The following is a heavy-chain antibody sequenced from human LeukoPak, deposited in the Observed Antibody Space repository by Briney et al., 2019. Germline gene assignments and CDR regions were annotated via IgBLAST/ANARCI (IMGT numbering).Heavy chain of an antibody. D-gene: IGHD1-26*01. Sequence: ASVKVSCKASGYTFTSYYMHWVPQAPAQGLQWMGIINPSGGSTSYPQKFQGRGTMTRDMSTSTDYMELSSLRSEDTAIYYCARDNSVGDNAWWFDPWGQGTLVTVSS. CDR3: ARDNSVGDNAWWFDP. CDR1: GYTFTSYY. J-gene: IGHJ5*02. V-gene: IGHV1-46*01. CDR2: INPSGGST.